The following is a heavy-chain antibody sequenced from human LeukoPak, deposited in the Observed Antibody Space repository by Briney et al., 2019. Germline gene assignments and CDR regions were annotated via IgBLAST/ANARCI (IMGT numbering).Heavy chain of an antibody. CDR2: ISWNSGSI. J-gene: IGHJ4*02. D-gene: IGHD1-26*01. V-gene: IGHV3-9*01. CDR1: GFTFDDYA. Sequence: PGRSLRLSCAASGFTFDDYAMHWVRQAPGKGLEWVSGISWNSGSIGYADSVKGRSTISRDNAKNSLYLQMNSLRADDTAVYYCVKDSPPRYSGSPPAYWGQGTLVTVSS. CDR3: VKDSPPRYSGSPPAY.